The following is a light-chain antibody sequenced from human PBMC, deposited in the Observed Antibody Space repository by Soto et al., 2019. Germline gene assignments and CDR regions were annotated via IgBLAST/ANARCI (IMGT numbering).Light chain of an antibody. Sequence: QAVVTQPPSVSGAPGQRVTISCTGSSSNIGACYDVHWYQQLPGTAPQLIIYGNSKRPSGVPDRFSGSKSGTSASLAITGLPAEDEADYCCQYYDSSLSVVFGGGTKLTVL. CDR2: GNS. CDR3: QYYDSSLSVV. V-gene: IGLV1-40*01. J-gene: IGLJ2*01. CDR1: SSNIGACYD.